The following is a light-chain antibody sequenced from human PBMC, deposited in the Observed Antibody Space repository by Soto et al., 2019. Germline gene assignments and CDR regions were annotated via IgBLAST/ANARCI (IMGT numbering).Light chain of an antibody. V-gene: IGKV1-6*01. CDR2: GAS. CDR3: LQDINYPWT. CDR1: QGIGNA. Sequence: IAMTQSPSSLSASVGDSVTISCRASQGIGNALGWYQQKPGKPPKVLIYGASNLQSGVPPRFSASGSGTDFTLAISSLQHEDPATYYCLQDINYPWTFGQGTKVDIK. J-gene: IGKJ1*01.